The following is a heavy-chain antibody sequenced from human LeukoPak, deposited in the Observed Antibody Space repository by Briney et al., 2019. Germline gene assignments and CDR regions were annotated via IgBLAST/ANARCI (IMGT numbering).Heavy chain of an antibody. V-gene: IGHV4-38-2*02. CDR2: MYHSGST. Sequence: PSETLSLTCTVSGYSISSGYYWGWIRQPPGKGLEWIGSMYHSGSTYYNPSLKSRVTISVDTSKNQFSLKLTSVTAADTAVYYCARSDCSSAWYFDYWGQGTLVTVSS. D-gene: IGHD6-19*01. CDR3: ARSDCSSAWYFDY. J-gene: IGHJ4*02. CDR1: GYSISSGYY.